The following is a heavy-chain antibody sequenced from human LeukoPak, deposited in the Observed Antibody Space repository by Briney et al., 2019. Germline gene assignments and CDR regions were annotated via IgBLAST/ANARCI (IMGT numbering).Heavy chain of an antibody. J-gene: IGHJ5*02. CDR2: INHSGST. CDR1: GGSFSGYY. D-gene: IGHD3-9*01. CDR3: ARGIVLRYFDWLLSPFDP. Sequence: ASETLSLTCAVYGGSFSGYYWSWIRQPPGKGLEWIGEINHSGSTNYNPSLKSRVTISVDTSKNQFSLKLSSATAADTAVYYCARGIVLRYFDWLLSPFDPWGQGTLVTVSS. V-gene: IGHV4-34*01.